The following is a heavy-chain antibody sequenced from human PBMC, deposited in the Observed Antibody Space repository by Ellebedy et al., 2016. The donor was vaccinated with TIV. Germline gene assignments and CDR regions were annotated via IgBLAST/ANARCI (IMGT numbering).Heavy chain of an antibody. CDR2: IYPGDSDT. V-gene: IGHV5-51*01. D-gene: IGHD6-13*01. Sequence: GESLKISCKGSGYSFTSYWIGWVRQMPGKGLEWMGIIYPGDSDTRYSPSFQGQVTISADKSISTAYLQWSSLKASDTAMYYCARLRLAAAGTEYFDYWGQGTLVTVSS. CDR3: ARLRLAAAGTEYFDY. J-gene: IGHJ4*02. CDR1: GYSFTSYW.